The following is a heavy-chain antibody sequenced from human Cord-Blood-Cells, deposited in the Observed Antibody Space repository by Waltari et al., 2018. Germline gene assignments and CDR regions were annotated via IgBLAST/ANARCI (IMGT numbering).Heavy chain of an antibody. J-gene: IGHJ4*02. D-gene: IGHD2-2*01. CDR3: ARGEYVVVPAAIDY. CDR2: ISYDGSNK. Sequence: QVQLVESGGGVVQPGRALRLSWAASGFTLSSHAMHWFRPAPGKGLEWVAVISYDGSNKYYADSVKGRFTISRDNSKNTLYLQMNSLRAEDTAVYYCARGEYVVVPAAIDYWGQGTLVTVSS. CDR1: GFTLSSHA. V-gene: IGHV3-30-3*01.